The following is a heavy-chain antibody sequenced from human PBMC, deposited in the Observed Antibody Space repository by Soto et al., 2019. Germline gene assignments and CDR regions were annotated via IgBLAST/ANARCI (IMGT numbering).Heavy chain of an antibody. V-gene: IGHV3-64*01. CDR3: GGGPRPDFYYMAV. CDR1: GFTLSGYA. CDR2: ISSNGVGT. D-gene: IGHD6-6*01. Sequence: EVQLAESGGGLAQPGGSLRLSCAASGFTLSGYAMDWVRQAPGKGLEYVSGISSNGVGTYYANSVQGRFTISRDNSKKRVYLKMGGLILEERGVYYCGGGPRPDFYYMAVGGKGTTVPVSS. J-gene: IGHJ6*03.